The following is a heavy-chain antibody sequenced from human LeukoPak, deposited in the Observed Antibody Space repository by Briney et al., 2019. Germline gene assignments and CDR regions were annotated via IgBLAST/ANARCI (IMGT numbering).Heavy chain of an antibody. Sequence: SGGPLRLSCAASGFTFISYGMQWVRQAPGKGLVWVSRINTDGSSTSYADSVKGRFTVSRDNAKNTVYLQVNSLRAEDTAVYFCTRELPREVTLDYWGQGTLVTVSS. CDR1: GFTFISYG. CDR3: TRELPREVTLDY. CDR2: INTDGSST. V-gene: IGHV3-74*01. J-gene: IGHJ4*01. D-gene: IGHD2-21*02.